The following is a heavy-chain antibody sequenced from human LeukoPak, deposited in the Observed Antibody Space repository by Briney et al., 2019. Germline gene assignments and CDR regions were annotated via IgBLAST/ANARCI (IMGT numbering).Heavy chain of an antibody. CDR1: GFTFSNYA. CDR3: ARDPRVTYDSSGQGI. V-gene: IGHV3-7*01. Sequence: GGSLRLSCAASGFTFSNYAMNWVRQAPGKGLEWVANIKQDGSEKYYVDSVKGRFTISRDNAKNSLYLQMNSLRAEDTAVYYCARDPRVTYDSSGQGIWGQGTMVTVSS. J-gene: IGHJ3*02. CDR2: IKQDGSEK. D-gene: IGHD3-22*01.